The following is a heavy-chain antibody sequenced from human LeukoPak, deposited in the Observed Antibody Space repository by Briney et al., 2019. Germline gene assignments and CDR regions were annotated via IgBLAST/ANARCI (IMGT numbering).Heavy chain of an antibody. CDR3: ARLMAVAGTLSFFDY. J-gene: IGHJ4*02. CDR2: ISNSGST. Sequence: SETLSLTCSVSGASISSYYWSWMRQPPGKGLEWIGYISNSGSTNYNPSLESRVTISVDTSKNQFSLKLNSVTAADTAVYYCARLMAVAGTLSFFDYWGQGILVTVSS. D-gene: IGHD6-19*01. CDR1: GASISSYY. V-gene: IGHV4-59*08.